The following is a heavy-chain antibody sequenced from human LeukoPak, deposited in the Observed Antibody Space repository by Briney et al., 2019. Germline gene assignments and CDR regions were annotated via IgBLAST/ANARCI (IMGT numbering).Heavy chain of an antibody. CDR2: ISYDGYDK. J-gene: IGHJ4*02. CDR3: ARDFFPVVDSTWYEIGY. V-gene: IGHV3-30-3*01. D-gene: IGHD2-21*01. Sequence: GGSLRLSCAASGFTFNDYAMYWVRQAPGKGLEWVTLISYDGYDKSYADSVRGRFTISRDNSRNTLYLQIDSLTSEDTAVYYCARDFFPVVDSTWYEIGYWGQGTLVTVSS. CDR1: GFTFNDYA.